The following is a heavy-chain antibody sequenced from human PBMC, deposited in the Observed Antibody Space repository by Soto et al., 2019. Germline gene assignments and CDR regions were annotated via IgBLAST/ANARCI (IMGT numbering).Heavy chain of an antibody. Sequence: SETLSLTCTVSGGSISSYYWSWIRQPPGKGLEWIGYIYYSGSTNYNPSLKSRVTISVDTSKNQFSLKLSSVTAADTAVYYCARAPLVVVAATPYYYYYYMDVWGKGTTVTVSS. CDR3: ARAPLVVVAATPYYYYYYMDV. J-gene: IGHJ6*03. CDR1: GGSISSYY. V-gene: IGHV4-59*01. CDR2: IYYSGST. D-gene: IGHD2-15*01.